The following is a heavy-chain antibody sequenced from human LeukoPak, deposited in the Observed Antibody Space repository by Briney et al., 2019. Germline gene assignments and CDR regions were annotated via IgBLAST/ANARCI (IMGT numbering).Heavy chain of an antibody. CDR3: AKDAQQQLFDYYYMDV. Sequence: ASVKVSCKASGYTFTSYAMHWVRQAPGQGLEWMGWINAGNGNTKYSQKFQGRVTITRDTSASTAYMELSSLRSEDTAVYYCAKDAQQQLFDYYYMDVWGKGTTVTVSS. J-gene: IGHJ6*03. CDR2: INAGNGNT. D-gene: IGHD6-13*01. V-gene: IGHV1-3*01. CDR1: GYTFTSYA.